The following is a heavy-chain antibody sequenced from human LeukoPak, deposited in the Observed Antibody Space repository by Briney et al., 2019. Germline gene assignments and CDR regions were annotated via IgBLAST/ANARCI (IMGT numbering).Heavy chain of an antibody. CDR3: ATRPSDQYSSSSVGALDI. V-gene: IGHV1-24*01. CDR2: FDPEDGET. CDR1: GYTLTELS. Sequence: ASVKVSCKVSGYTLTELSMHWVRQAPGKGLEWMGGFDPEDGETIYAQKFQGRVTMTENTSTDTAYMELSSLRSEDTAVYYCATRPSDQYSSSSVGALDIWGQGTMVTVSS. J-gene: IGHJ3*02. D-gene: IGHD6-6*01.